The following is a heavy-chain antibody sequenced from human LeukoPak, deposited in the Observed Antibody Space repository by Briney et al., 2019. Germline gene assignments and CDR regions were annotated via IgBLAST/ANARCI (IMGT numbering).Heavy chain of an antibody. CDR1: GYTFTGYY. CDR2: INPNSGGT. V-gene: IGHV1-2*02. CDR3: ARADYDISLYYFDY. J-gene: IGHJ4*02. Sequence: ASVTVSCKASGYTFTGYYMHWVRQAPGQGLEWMGWINPNSGGTNYAQKFQGRVTMTRDTSISTAYMELSRLRSDDTAVYYCARADYDISLYYFDYWGQGTLVTVSS. D-gene: IGHD3-9*01.